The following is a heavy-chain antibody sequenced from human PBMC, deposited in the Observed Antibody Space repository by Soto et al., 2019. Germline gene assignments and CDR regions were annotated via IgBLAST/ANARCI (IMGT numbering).Heavy chain of an antibody. D-gene: IGHD5-12*01. Sequence: SETLSLTCTVSGGSISSYYWSWIRQPPGKGLEWIGYIYYSGSTNYNPSLKSRVTISVDTSKNQFSLKLSSVTAADTAVYYCARRRVDIVATTSSYYYYYYMDFWGKGTTVTVSS. CDR2: IYYSGST. J-gene: IGHJ6*03. CDR3: ARRRVDIVATTSSYYYYYYMDF. CDR1: GGSISSYY. V-gene: IGHV4-59*08.